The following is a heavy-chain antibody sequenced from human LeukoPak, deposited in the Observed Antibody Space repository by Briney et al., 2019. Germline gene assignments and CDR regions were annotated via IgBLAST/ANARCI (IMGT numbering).Heavy chain of an antibody. V-gene: IGHV3-73*01. CDR3: TSGETVVSRNDVSDI. Sequence: PGGSLKLSCAASGLTFSDPAIHWVRQASGKGLEWVGRIRSKGDGHATAYAASVQGRFALSRDDSKNTAYLQMNSLETDDTAVYYCTSGETVVSRNDVSDIWGQGTMVTVSS. J-gene: IGHJ3*02. D-gene: IGHD4-23*01. CDR1: GLTFSDPA. CDR2: IRSKGDGHAT.